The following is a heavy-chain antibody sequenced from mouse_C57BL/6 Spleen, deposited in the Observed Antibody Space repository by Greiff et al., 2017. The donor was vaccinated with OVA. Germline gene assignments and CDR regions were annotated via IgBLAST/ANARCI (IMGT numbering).Heavy chain of an antibody. D-gene: IGHD1-1*01. Sequence: QVQLKQSGAELAKPGASVKLSCKASGYTFTSYWMHWVKQRPGQGLEWIGYINPSSGYTKYNQKFKDKATLTADKSSSTAYMQLSSLTYEDSAVYYGATTVGGGGYYFDYWGQGTTLTVSS. CDR3: ATTVGGGGYYFDY. CDR2: INPSSGYT. V-gene: IGHV1-7*01. J-gene: IGHJ2*01. CDR1: GYTFTSYW.